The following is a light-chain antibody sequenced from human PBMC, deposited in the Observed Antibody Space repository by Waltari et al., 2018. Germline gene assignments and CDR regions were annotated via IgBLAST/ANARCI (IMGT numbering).Light chain of an antibody. CDR3: QAWDSSTAGV. J-gene: IGLJ2*01. Sequence: SYELTPPPSVSVSPGQTASITCSGDQVGATYACWYQQKPGQSPVLVIYQDGKRPSGIPERFSGSNSGNKATLTISGTQAMDEADYYCQAWDSSTAGVFGGGTKLTVL. CDR1: QVGATY. V-gene: IGLV3-1*01. CDR2: QDG.